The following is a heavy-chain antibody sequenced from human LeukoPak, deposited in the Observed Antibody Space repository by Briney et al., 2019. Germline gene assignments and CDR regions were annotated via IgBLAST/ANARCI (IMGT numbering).Heavy chain of an antibody. CDR1: GFTFSDYA. Sequence: RGSLRLSCVGSGFTFSDYAIHWVRQAPGKGLEWVAVASHDEVGKQFADSVKGRFTLSRDNSKFTLYMQMNNLRAEDTAVYYCARVRAGYCTSTSCYTGMDVWGQGTTVTVPS. J-gene: IGHJ6*02. CDR2: ASHDEVGK. V-gene: IGHV3-30*03. D-gene: IGHD2-2*01. CDR3: ARVRAGYCTSTSCYTGMDV.